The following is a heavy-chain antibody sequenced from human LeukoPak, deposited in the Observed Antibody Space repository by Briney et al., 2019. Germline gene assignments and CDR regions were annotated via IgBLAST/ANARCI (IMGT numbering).Heavy chain of an antibody. CDR1: GFTLDDYG. CDR2: INWNGGST. J-gene: IGHJ4*02. CDR3: ARDLNWETY. V-gene: IGHV3-20*04. Sequence: GGSLRLSCAASGFTLDDYGMSWVRQAPGKGLEWVSGINWNGGSTGYVDSVKGRFTISRDNAKNSLFLHMNSLRVEDAAVYYCARDLNWETYWGQGTLVTVSS. D-gene: IGHD1-26*01.